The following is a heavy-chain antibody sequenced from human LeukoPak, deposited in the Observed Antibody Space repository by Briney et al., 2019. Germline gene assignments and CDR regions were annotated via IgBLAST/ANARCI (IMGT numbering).Heavy chain of an antibody. CDR3: ARDPNGDYIGAFEF. D-gene: IGHD4-17*01. Sequence: AGSLRLSCAASGFTFSNYAVMWVRQAPGQGLEWVSAITSGGAPRYADSVKGRFTISRDNSKNTLYLQMNSLRAEDTAQYFCARDPNGDYIGAFEFWGQGTVVTVSS. J-gene: IGHJ3*01. V-gene: IGHV3-23*01. CDR1: GFTFSNYA. CDR2: ITSGGAP.